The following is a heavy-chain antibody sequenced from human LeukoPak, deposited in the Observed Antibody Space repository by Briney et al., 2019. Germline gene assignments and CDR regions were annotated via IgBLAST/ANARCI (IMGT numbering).Heavy chain of an antibody. Sequence: GGSLRLSCAASGFTFENYGMSWVRQVPGKGLEWVSGINWSGGSTDYAGSVKGRFTISGDNAKSSVYLQMNNLRAEDTALYHCARDVGYEYFWFDPWGQGTLVTVSS. V-gene: IGHV3-20*01. J-gene: IGHJ5*02. CDR1: GFTFENYG. CDR3: ARDVGYEYFWFDP. D-gene: IGHD5-12*01. CDR2: INWSGGST.